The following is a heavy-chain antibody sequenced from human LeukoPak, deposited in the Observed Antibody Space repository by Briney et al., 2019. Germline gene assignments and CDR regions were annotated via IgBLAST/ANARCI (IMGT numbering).Heavy chain of an antibody. CDR3: ARHVRDTYDYDSSGPPCYDSYMDV. CDR1: GDSVSSNSAA. CDR2: TYYRSKWYN. Sequence: SQTLSLTCASSGDSVSSNSAAWNWIRQSPSRGLEWLGRTYYRSKWYNDYAVSVKSRITINPDTSKNQFSLQVNSVTAADTAVNSCARHVRDTYDYDSSGPPCYDSYMDVWGKGTTVTISS. D-gene: IGHD3-22*01. J-gene: IGHJ6*03. V-gene: IGHV6-1*01.